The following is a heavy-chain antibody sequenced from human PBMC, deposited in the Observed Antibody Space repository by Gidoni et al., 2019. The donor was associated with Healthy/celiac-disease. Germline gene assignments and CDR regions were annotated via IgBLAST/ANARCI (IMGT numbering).Heavy chain of an antibody. J-gene: IGHJ4*02. V-gene: IGHV4-31*03. CDR2: IYYSGST. D-gene: IGHD2-15*01. Sequence: QVQLQESGPGLVKPSQTLSLTCPVSGGSISSGGYYWSWIRQHPGKGLAWIGYIYYSGSTYYNPSLKSRVTIAVDTSKNQFSLKLSSVTAADTAVYYCARRRTVAATRGGFDYWGQGTLVTVSS. CDR3: ARRRTVAATRGGFDY. CDR1: GGSISSGGYY.